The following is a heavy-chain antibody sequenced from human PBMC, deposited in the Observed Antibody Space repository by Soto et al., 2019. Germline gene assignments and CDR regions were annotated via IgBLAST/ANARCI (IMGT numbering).Heavy chain of an antibody. Sequence: GGSLRLSCAASGFTFSNAWMNWVRQAPGKGLEWVGRIKSKTDGGTTDYAAPVKGRFTISRDDSKNTLYLQMNSLKTEDTAVYYCTTNTVTTSAAVLYYYYYGMDVWGQGTTLTVSS. J-gene: IGHJ6*02. V-gene: IGHV3-15*07. CDR1: GFTFSNAW. CDR3: TTNTVTTSAAVLYYYYYGMDV. CDR2: IKSKTDGGTT. D-gene: IGHD4-17*01.